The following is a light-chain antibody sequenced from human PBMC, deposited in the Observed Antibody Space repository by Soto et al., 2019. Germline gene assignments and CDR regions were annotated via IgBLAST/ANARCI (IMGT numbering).Light chain of an antibody. V-gene: IGKV1-39*01. CDR1: QTIFNF. CDR2: AAS. J-gene: IGKJ1*01. Sequence: DIQMTQSPSSLSASVGDRITITCRASQTIFNFLNWYQQKPGKAPKLVIYAASNVHSGVPARFSGSGSGTDFTLTISSLQPEDFAAYFCQQCDSSTWTFGQGTKLEI. CDR3: QQCDSSTWT.